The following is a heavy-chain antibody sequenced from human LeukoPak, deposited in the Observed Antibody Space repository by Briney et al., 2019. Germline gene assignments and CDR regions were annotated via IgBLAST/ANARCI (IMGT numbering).Heavy chain of an antibody. D-gene: IGHD4-17*01. CDR1: GFTFSTYS. V-gene: IGHV3-21*01. CDR2: ISSSSSYI. CDR3: ARDPSPFYGDYGY. J-gene: IGHJ4*02. Sequence: PGGSLRLSCAASGFTFSTYSMNWVRQAPGKGLEWVSSISSSSSYIYYADSVKGRFTISRDNVKNSLYLQMNSLRAEDTAVYYYARDPSPFYGDYGYWGQGTLVTVSS.